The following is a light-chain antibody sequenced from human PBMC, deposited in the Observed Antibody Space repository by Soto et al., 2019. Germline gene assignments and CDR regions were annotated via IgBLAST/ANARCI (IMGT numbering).Light chain of an antibody. Sequence: ETVMTQPPGTLSVSLWERATLSCRASQSVSIHLAWYQQKPGQAPRLLIYDTSTRATGIPARFSGSGSGTEFTLTISSLQSEDFAVYYCQQYSNWPPITFGQGTRLEIK. J-gene: IGKJ5*01. CDR3: QQYSNWPPIT. V-gene: IGKV3-15*01. CDR2: DTS. CDR1: QSVSIH.